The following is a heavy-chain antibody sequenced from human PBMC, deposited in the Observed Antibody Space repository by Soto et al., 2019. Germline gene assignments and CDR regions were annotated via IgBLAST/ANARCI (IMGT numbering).Heavy chain of an antibody. D-gene: IGHD4-17*01. J-gene: IGHJ4*02. V-gene: IGHV4-39*01. CDR1: GGSISSSSYY. CDR3: ARHWSGLYGDYLPYYFDS. CDR2: IYYSGST. Sequence: QLQLQESGPGLVKPSETLSLTCTVSGGSISSSSYYWGWIRQPPGKGLEWIGSIYYSGSTYYNPSLKSRVTLSVYTSKNQFSLKLSSVTAADTAVYYCARHWSGLYGDYLPYYFDSWGQGTLVTVAS.